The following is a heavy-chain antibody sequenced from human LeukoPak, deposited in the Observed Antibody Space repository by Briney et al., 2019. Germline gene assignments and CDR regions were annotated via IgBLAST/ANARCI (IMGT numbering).Heavy chain of an antibody. J-gene: IGHJ5*02. V-gene: IGHV1-18*01. CDR2: ISAYKGNT. CDR3: ARDVPTYYYDSSGRTNNWFDA. Sequence: ASVKVSCKASGYTFTSHVISWVRPPPGQGLEWMGLISAYKGNTNYAQNLQGRITNTTDPSKSTVYMELRSLRSDDTAVYYCARDVPTYYYDSSGRTNNWFDAWGQGTLVSVSS. D-gene: IGHD3-22*01. CDR1: GYTFTSHV.